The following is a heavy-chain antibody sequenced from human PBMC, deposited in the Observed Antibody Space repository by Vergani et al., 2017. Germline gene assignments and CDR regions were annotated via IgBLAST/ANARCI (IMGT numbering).Heavy chain of an antibody. CDR2: IDPSDSYT. D-gene: IGHD6-13*01. CDR3: GRVRGIYSSSWFDD. CDR1: GYSFTSYW. J-gene: IGHJ4*02. V-gene: IGHV5-10-1*01. Sequence: EVQLVQSGAEVKKPGESLRISCKGSGYSFTSYWISWVRPMPGKGLEWMGRIDPSDSYTNYSPSFQGHVAISADKSISTAYLQWSSLKASDTAMYYCGRVRGIYSSSWFDDWGQGTLVTVSS.